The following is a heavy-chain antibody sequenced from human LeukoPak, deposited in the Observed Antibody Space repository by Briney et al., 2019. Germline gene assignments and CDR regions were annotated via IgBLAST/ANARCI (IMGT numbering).Heavy chain of an antibody. V-gene: IGHV1-69*13. D-gene: IGHD3-10*01. CDR2: IIPIFGTA. CDR1: GGTFSSYA. CDR3: ARGGFGELLDY. J-gene: IGHJ4*02. Sequence: ASVKVSCKASGGTFSSYAISWVRQAPGQGLEWMGGIIPIFGTANYAQKFQGRVTITADESTSTAYMELSSLRSDDTAVYYCARGGFGELLDYWGQGTLVAVSS.